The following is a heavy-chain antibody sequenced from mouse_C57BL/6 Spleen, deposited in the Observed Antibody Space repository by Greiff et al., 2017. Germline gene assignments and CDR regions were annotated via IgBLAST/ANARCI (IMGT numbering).Heavy chain of an antibody. CDR1: GYTFTGYW. V-gene: IGHV1-9*01. CDR2: ILPGSGST. CDR3: ARDLCCGSRKAVTWFAY. J-gene: IGHJ3*01. Sequence: QVQLKESGAELMKPGASVKLSCKATGYTFTGYWIEWVKQRPGHGLEWIGEILPGSGSTNYNEKFKGKATFTAVTSSNTAYMQLSSLTTEDSAIYYCARDLCCGSRKAVTWFAYWGQGTLVTVSA. D-gene: IGHD1-1*01.